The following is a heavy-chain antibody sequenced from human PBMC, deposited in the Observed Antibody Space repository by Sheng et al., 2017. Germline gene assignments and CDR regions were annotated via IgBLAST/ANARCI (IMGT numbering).Heavy chain of an antibody. D-gene: IGHD1-1*01. J-gene: IGHJ6*03. V-gene: IGHV4-39*02. CDR1: GGSISTTDYF. CDR3: AAILPHIHVNSTSTHGL. CDR2: IDDSGTY. Sequence: QLHLQESGPGLVKPSETLSLTCTVSGGSISTTDYFWAWLRQPPGKGLEWIGSIDDSGTYLLQPALKSRVTLSVDTSKEPLLPETELXDRRSTAVXYXAAILPHIHVNSTSTHGLWANGT.